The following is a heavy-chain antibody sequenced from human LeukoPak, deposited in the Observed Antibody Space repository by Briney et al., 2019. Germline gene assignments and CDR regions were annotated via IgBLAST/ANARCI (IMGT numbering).Heavy chain of an antibody. J-gene: IGHJ3*02. D-gene: IGHD5-18*01. CDR1: GFTFSTYA. Sequence: GGSLRLSCTASGFTFSTYAMSWVRQAPGKGLEWVSTLDGSGFDTYYADSVKGRFTISRDNSKNTVYLHMLGLRAEDTAVYYCARARSSYGYGDAFDIWGQGTMVTVSS. V-gene: IGHV3-23*01. CDR2: LDGSGFDT. CDR3: ARARSSYGYGDAFDI.